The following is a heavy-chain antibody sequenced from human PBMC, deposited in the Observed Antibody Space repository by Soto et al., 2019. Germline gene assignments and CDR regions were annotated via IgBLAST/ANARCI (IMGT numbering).Heavy chain of an antibody. Sequence: SETLSLTCTVSGGSISSSSYYWGWIRQPPGKGLEWIGSIYYSGSTYYNPSLKSRVTISVDTSKNQFSLKLSSVTAADTAVYYCARLLGAWAAFYYYYGMDVWGQGTTVTVSS. CDR1: GGSISSSSYY. J-gene: IGHJ6*02. CDR2: IYYSGST. D-gene: IGHD3-3*02. CDR3: ARLLGAWAAFYYYYGMDV. V-gene: IGHV4-39*01.